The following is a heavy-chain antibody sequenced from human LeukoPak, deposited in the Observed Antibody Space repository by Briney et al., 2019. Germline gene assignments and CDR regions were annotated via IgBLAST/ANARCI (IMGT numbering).Heavy chain of an antibody. CDR3: ASGIQLWPFYGMAV. D-gene: IGHD5-18*01. Sequence: PGGSLRLSCAASGFTFSSYAMSWVRQAPGKGLEWVSAISGSGGSTYYADSVKGRFTISRDNSKNTLYLQMNSLRAEDTAVYYCASGIQLWPFYGMAVWGQGTTVTVSS. V-gene: IGHV3-23*01. J-gene: IGHJ6*02. CDR1: GFTFSSYA. CDR2: ISGSGGST.